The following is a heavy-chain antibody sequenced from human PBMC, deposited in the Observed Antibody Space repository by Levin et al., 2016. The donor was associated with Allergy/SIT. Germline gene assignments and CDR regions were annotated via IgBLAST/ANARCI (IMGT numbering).Heavy chain of an antibody. D-gene: IGHD6-13*01. J-gene: IGHJ6*02. Sequence: WIRQPPGKGLEWVGRIKSKTDGGTTDYAAPVKGRFTISRDDSKNTLYLQMNSLKTEDTAVYYCTTDRAAAAGTYYYYGMDVWGQGTTVTVSS. CDR2: IKSKTDGGTT. CDR3: TTDRAAAAGTYYYYGMDV. V-gene: IGHV3-15*01.